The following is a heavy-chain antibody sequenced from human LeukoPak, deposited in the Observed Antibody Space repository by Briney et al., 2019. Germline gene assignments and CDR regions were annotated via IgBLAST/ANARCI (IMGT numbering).Heavy chain of an antibody. V-gene: IGHV4-59*01. CDR1: GGSISSYY. Sequence: PSETLSLTRTVSGGSISSYYWSWIRQPPGKGLEWIAYINYSGSTNYKSSLKSRVTISVDTSKNQFSLKLSSVTAADTAFYYCARRITAADSFDIWGQGRMVTVSS. CDR3: ARRITAADSFDI. D-gene: IGHD6-13*01. CDR2: INYSGST. J-gene: IGHJ3*02.